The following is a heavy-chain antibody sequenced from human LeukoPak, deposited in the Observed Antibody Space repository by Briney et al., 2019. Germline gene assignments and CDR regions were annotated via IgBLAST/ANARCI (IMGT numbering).Heavy chain of an antibody. CDR1: GFTFSSYE. V-gene: IGHV3-48*03. Sequence: PGGSLRLSCAASGFTFSSYEMNWVRQAPGKGLEWVSYISSSGSTIYYADPVKGRFTISRDNAKNSLYLQMNSLRAEDTAVYYCARERHYGSGSYYKMPNWFDPWGQGTLVTVSS. J-gene: IGHJ5*02. CDR3: ARERHYGSGSYYKMPNWFDP. CDR2: ISSSGSTI. D-gene: IGHD3-10*01.